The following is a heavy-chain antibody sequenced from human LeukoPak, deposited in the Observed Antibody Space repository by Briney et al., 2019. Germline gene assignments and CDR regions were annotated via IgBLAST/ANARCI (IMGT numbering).Heavy chain of an antibody. CDR2: ISYDGSNK. CDR1: GFTFSSYG. V-gene: IGHV3-30*18. CDR3: AKDGSSWYSRDYYYGMDV. Sequence: GRSLRLSCAASGFTFSSYGMHWVRPAPGKGLEWVAVISYDGSNKYYADSVKGRFTISRDNSKNTLYLQMNSLRAEDTAVYYCAKDGSSWYSRDYYYGMDVWGQGTTVTVSS. D-gene: IGHD6-13*01. J-gene: IGHJ6*02.